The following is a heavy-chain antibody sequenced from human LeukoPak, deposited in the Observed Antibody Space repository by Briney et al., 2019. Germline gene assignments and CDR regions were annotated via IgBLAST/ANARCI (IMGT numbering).Heavy chain of an antibody. Sequence: SVKVSCKASGGTFSSYAISWVRQAPGQGLEWMGGIIPIFGTANYAQKFQGRVTITADESTSTAYMELSSLRSEDTAVYYCARGATEQNYYDFWSGYSHGGFDIWGQGTMVTVSS. V-gene: IGHV1-69*01. CDR3: ARGATEQNYYDFWSGYSHGGFDI. CDR1: GGTFSSYA. D-gene: IGHD3-3*01. J-gene: IGHJ3*02. CDR2: IIPIFGTA.